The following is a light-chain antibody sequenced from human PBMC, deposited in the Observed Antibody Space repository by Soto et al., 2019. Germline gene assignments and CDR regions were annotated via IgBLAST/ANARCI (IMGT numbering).Light chain of an antibody. CDR2: DVT. CDR3: TSFTTTRFYV. Sequence: QSALTQPRSVSGSPGQSVTISCTGTSSDVGNYKYVSWYQQYPGKAPKLVIFDVTERPSGVPARFSASKFDNTASLTISGLQAEDEADYYCTSFTTTRFYVFGPGTKLTVL. CDR1: SSDVGNYKY. J-gene: IGLJ1*01. V-gene: IGLV2-11*01.